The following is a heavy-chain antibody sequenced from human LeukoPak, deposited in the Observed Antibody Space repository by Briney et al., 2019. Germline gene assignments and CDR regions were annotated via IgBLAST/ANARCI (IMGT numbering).Heavy chain of an antibody. CDR1: GYTFSSYG. CDR3: VRDFDFRVDY. J-gene: IGHJ4*02. D-gene: IGHD3-3*01. CDR2: ISGYDGNR. Sequence: ASVKVSCKASGYTFSSYGISWVRQAPGQGLEWMGWISGYDGNRNYAQKFQGRVTITTDPSTSTAYMELRSLRFDDTAVYYCVRDFDFRVDYWGQGTLVTVSS. V-gene: IGHV1-18*01.